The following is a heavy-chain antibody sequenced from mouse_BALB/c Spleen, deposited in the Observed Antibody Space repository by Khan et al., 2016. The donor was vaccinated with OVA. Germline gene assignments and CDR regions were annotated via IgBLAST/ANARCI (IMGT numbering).Heavy chain of an antibody. Sequence: QVQLQQPGTELVRPGASVKLSCKASGYTFTNSWINWVKQRPGQGLEWIGNIYPSDSYINYNQKFRDKATLTVDKSSTTAYMHLSSQTSEDSAVYYWTREEVDGSSFAYWGQGTLVTVSA. CDR1: GYTFTNSW. V-gene: IGHV1-69*02. D-gene: IGHD2-3*01. CDR3: TREEVDGSSFAY. J-gene: IGHJ3*01. CDR2: IYPSDSYI.